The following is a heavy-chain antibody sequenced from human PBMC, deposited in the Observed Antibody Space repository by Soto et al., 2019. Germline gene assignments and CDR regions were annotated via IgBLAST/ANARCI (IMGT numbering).Heavy chain of an antibody. D-gene: IGHD6-19*01. CDR1: GGTFSSYA. CDR2: IIPIFGTA. CDR3: ASGARIAVAGTFRYYYYYGMDV. J-gene: IGHJ6*02. Sequence: SVKVCCKSSGGTFSSYAISWVRQAPGQGLEWMGGIIPIFGTANYAQKFQGRVTITADESTSTVYMELSSLRSEDTAVYYCASGARIAVAGTFRYYYYYGMDVWGQGTTVTVSS. V-gene: IGHV1-69*01.